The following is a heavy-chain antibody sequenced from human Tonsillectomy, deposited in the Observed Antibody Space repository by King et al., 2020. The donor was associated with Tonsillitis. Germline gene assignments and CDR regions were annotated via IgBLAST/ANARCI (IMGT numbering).Heavy chain of an antibody. J-gene: IGHJ4*02. D-gene: IGHD3-16*02. CDR1: CGSITTNSYY. CDR2: ICYTGST. Sequence: LQLQESGPGLVKPSETLSLTCTVSCGSITTNSYYWGWIRQPPGKGLDWVASICYTGSTQFSPSLKSRVTISVDTSKNQFSLRLSSVTAADTAVYYCARQTYDYLWGSYRPTFDYWGQGTLVTVSS. CDR3: ARQTYDYLWGSYRPTFDY. V-gene: IGHV4-39*01.